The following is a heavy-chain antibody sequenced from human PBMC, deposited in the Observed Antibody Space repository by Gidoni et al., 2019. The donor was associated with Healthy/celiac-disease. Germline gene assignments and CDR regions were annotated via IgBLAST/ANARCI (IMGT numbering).Heavy chain of an antibody. CDR2: IYTGDSDT. Sequence: EVQLVQSGAEVKKPGESLKHSGKGSGYSITSYWIGGVRQMPGKGLEVMGIIYTGDSDTRYRPSFQGQVTISADKSISTAYLQWSSLKASDTAMYYCARRKAYCGGDCPERWLGAFDIWGQGTMVTVSS. CDR3: ARRKAYCGGDCPERWLGAFDI. V-gene: IGHV5-51*01. J-gene: IGHJ3*02. D-gene: IGHD2-21*01. CDR1: GYSITSYW.